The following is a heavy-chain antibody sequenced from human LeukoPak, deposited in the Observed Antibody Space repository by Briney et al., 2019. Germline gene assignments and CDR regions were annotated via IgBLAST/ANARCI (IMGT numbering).Heavy chain of an antibody. CDR3: ARGRSTGYPYYFEY. V-gene: IGHV1-8*03. D-gene: IGHD5-12*01. Sequence: ASVKVSCKASGYTFTTYEIHWVRQATGQGPEWMGWMNPNSGKTGFAQKFQGRITITRNTSINTAYMDLTSLISEDTAVYYCARGRSTGYPYYFEYWGQGTLVTVSS. CDR1: GYTFTTYE. J-gene: IGHJ4*02. CDR2: MNPNSGKT.